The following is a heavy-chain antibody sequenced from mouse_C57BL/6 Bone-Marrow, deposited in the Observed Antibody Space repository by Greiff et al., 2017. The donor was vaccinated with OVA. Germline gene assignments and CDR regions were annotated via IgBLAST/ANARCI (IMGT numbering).Heavy chain of an antibody. D-gene: IGHD2-4*01. CDR1: GYAFSSYW. J-gene: IGHJ2*01. V-gene: IGHV1-80*01. Sequence: QVQLKESGAELVKPGASVKISCKASGYAFSSYWMNWVKQRPGKGLEWIGQIYPGDGDTNYNGKFKGKATLTADKSSSTAYVQLSSLTSEDSAVYFCAREGLPYYFAYWGQGTTLTVSS. CDR2: IYPGDGDT. CDR3: AREGLPYYFAY.